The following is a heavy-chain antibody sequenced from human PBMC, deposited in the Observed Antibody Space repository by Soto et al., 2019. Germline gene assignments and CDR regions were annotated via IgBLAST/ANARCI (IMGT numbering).Heavy chain of an antibody. CDR2: IIPMFGTP. J-gene: IGHJ3*02. CDR1: GGSVNSHA. CDR3: ARSCNVAEFNDYGGNYHGFDI. D-gene: IGHD4-17*01. Sequence: QVQLEQSGAEVKKAGSSVKVSCKAFGGSVNSHAISWVRQAPGQGLEWMGGIIPMFGTPTYEQRFQAGVTISADESTSTVYLDLSSLRSEDTAMYYCARSCNVAEFNDYGGNYHGFDIWGQGTMVTVSS. V-gene: IGHV1-69*01.